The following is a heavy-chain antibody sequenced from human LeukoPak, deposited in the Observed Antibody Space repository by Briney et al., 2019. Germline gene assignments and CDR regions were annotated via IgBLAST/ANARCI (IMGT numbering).Heavy chain of an antibody. CDR1: GFTFDDYG. V-gene: IGHV3-15*01. CDR3: TGQWELGVDY. J-gene: IGHJ4*02. Sequence: PGGSLRLSCAASGFTFDDYGMSWVRQAPGKGLEWVGRIKSKTDGGTTDYAAPVKGRFTISRDDSKNTLYLQMNSLKTEDTAVYYCTGQWELGVDYWGQGTLVTVSS. CDR2: IKSKTDGGTT. D-gene: IGHD1-26*01.